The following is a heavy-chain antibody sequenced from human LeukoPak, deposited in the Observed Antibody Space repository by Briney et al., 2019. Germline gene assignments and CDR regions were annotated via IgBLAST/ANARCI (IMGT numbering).Heavy chain of an antibody. D-gene: IGHD3-10*01. CDR2: ISGSGGST. CDR1: GFTFSSYA. V-gene: IGHV3-23*01. CDR3: AKNTLQWFGELLG. Sequence: GGSLRLSCAASGFTFSSYAMSWVRQAPGKGLEWVSAISGSGGSTYYADSVKGRFTFSRDNSKNTLYLQMNSLRAEDTAVYYCAKNTLQWFGELLGWGQGTLVTVSS. J-gene: IGHJ4*02.